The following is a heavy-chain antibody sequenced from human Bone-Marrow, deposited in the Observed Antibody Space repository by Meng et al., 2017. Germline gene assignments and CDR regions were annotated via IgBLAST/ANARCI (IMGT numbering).Heavy chain of an antibody. J-gene: IGHJ6*02. D-gene: IGHD3-22*01. CDR1: GYTFTSYG. V-gene: IGHV1-69*13. CDR3: ARSRSITMIVVDNYYYYGMDV. CDR2: IIPIFGTA. Sequence: SVKVSCKASGYTFTSYGISWVRQAPGQGLEWMGGIIPIFGTANYAQKFQGRVTITADESTSTAYMELSSLRSEGTAVYYCARSRSITMIVVDNYYYYGMDVWGQGTTVTVSS.